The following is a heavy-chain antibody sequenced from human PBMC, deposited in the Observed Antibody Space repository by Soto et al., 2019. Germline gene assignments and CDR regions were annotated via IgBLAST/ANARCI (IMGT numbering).Heavy chain of an antibody. V-gene: IGHV3-30*18. CDR3: AKILPAAIRPHGYYYGMDV. D-gene: IGHD2-2*02. J-gene: IGHJ6*02. CDR1: GFTFSSYG. Sequence: SLRLSCAASGFTFSSYGMHWVRQAPGKGLEWVAVISYDGSNKYYADSVKGRFTISRDNSKNTLYLQMNSLRAEDTAVYYCAKILPAAIRPHGYYYGMDVWGQGTTVTVSS. CDR2: ISYDGSNK.